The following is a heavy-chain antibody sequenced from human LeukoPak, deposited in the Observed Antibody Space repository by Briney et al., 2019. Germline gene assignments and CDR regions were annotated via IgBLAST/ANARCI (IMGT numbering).Heavy chain of an antibody. CDR1: EFSFNSYA. V-gene: IGHV3-23*01. J-gene: IGHJ4*02. CDR2: ISGSDGNT. Sequence: GGSLRLSCVASEFSFNSYAMSWVRQAPGKGLEWVSGISGSDGNTYYADSVKGRFTISRDKSKNTLYLQMNSLRAEDTAVYYCTQYTYGFFQYWGQGTLVTVSS. CDR3: TQYTYGFFQY. D-gene: IGHD5-18*01.